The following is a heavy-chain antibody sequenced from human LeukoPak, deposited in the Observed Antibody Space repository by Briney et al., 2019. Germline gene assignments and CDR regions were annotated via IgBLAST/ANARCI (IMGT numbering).Heavy chain of an antibody. CDR2: INPSGGST. CDR3: ARMGYQITDYDSSGYYYTNFDY. Sequence: GASVKVSCKASGYTFTSYYMHWVRQAPGQGLEWMGIINPSGGSTSYAQKFQGRVTMTRDTSTSTVYMELSSLRSEDTAVYYCARMGYQITDYDSSGYYYTNFDYWGQGTLATVSS. D-gene: IGHD3-22*01. V-gene: IGHV1-46*01. J-gene: IGHJ4*02. CDR1: GYTFTSYY.